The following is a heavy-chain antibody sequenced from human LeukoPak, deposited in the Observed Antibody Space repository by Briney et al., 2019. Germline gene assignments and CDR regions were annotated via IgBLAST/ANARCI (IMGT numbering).Heavy chain of an antibody. CDR1: GGSLSSYY. V-gene: IGHV4-59*01. J-gene: IGHJ4*02. CDR3: ARYSGTYYVY. Sequence: SETLSLTCTVSGGSLSSYYWSWIRQPPGKGLEWIGYIYYSGSTNYNPSLKSRVTISVDTSKNQFSLKLSSVTAADTAVYFCARYSGTYYVYWGQGTLVTVSS. CDR2: IYYSGST. D-gene: IGHD1-26*01.